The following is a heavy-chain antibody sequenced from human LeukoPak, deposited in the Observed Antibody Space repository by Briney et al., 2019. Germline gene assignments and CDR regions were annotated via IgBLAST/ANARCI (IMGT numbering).Heavy chain of an antibody. CDR2: IFTSGWT. CDR3: ARDLIFFAVVTPGRWFDP. D-gene: IGHD4-23*01. Sequence: SETLSLTCTVSGGSISSYYWSWVRQSPGKGLEWIGYIFTSGWTDYNPSLKSRVTMSVDTSKNQLSMELRFLTAADTAVYYCARDLIFFAVVTPGRWFDPWGQGTLVTVSS. J-gene: IGHJ5*02. V-gene: IGHV4-4*09. CDR1: GGSISSYY.